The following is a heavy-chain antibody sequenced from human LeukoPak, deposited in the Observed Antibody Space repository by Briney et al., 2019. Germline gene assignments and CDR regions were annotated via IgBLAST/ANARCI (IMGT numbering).Heavy chain of an antibody. J-gene: IGHJ6*04. V-gene: IGHV3-48*03. CDR3: ARDKARLLWFGESRSYGMDV. CDR2: ISSSGSTI. CDR1: GFTFSSYE. Sequence: GGSLRLSCAASGFTFSSYEMNWVRQAPGKGLEWVSYISSSGSTIYYADSVKGRFTISRDNAKNSLYLQMNSLRAEDTAVYYCARDKARLLWFGESRSYGMDVWGKGTTVTVSS. D-gene: IGHD3-10*01.